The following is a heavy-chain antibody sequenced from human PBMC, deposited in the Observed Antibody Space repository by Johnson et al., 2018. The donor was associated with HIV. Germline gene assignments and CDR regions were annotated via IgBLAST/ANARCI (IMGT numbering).Heavy chain of an antibody. V-gene: IGHV3-11*01. D-gene: IGHD3-3*01. CDR1: GFTFSDYY. Sequence: QVQLVESGGGLVKPGGSLRLSCAASGFTFSDYYMSWIRQAPGKGLEWVSYISNSGSTINSADSVKGRFTVSRDNAKNSLFLQMNSLRAEDTAVYYCAKDVLRFLESRLNAFDIWGQGTMVTVSS. CDR2: ISNSGSTI. J-gene: IGHJ3*02. CDR3: AKDVLRFLESRLNAFDI.